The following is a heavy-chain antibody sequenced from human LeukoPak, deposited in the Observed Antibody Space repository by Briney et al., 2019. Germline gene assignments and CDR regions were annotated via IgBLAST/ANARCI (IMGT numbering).Heavy chain of an antibody. Sequence: SETLSLTCAVSGGSISSSNWWSWVRQPPGKGLEWIGEIYHSGSTNYNPSLKSRVTISVDKSKNQFSLKLSSVTAADTAVYYCARGDYVWGSYEIQALHLDYWGQGTLVTVSS. CDR1: GGSISSSNW. CDR3: ARGDYVWGSYEIQALHLDY. V-gene: IGHV4-4*02. CDR2: IYHSGST. D-gene: IGHD3-16*01. J-gene: IGHJ4*02.